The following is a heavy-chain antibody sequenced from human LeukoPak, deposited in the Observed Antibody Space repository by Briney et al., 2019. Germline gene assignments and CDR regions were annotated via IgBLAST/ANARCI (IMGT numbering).Heavy chain of an antibody. CDR2: IIPIFGTA. D-gene: IGHD3-9*01. CDR1: GGTFSSYA. CDR3: ARSRLGPFDWYSIDY. V-gene: IGHV1-69*13. J-gene: IGHJ4*02. Sequence: SVKVSCKASGGTFSSYAISWVRQAPGQGLEWMGGIIPIFGTANYAQKFQGRVTITADESTSTAYMELSSLRSEDTAVYYCARSRLGPFDWYSIDYWGQGTLVTVSS.